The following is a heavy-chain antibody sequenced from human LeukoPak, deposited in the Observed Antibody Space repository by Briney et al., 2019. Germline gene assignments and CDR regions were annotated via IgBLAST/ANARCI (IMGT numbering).Heavy chain of an antibody. CDR2: IKQDGSEK. CDR1: GFTFSSYW. Sequence: GGSLRLSCAASGFTFSSYWMSWVRQAPGKGLEWVANIKQDGSEKYYVDSVKGRFTISRDNAKNSLYLQMNSLRAEDTAVYYCARVSSGYDSFYYYYYMDVWGKGTTVTVSS. CDR3: ARVSSGYDSFYYYYYMDV. J-gene: IGHJ6*03. V-gene: IGHV3-7*01. D-gene: IGHD5-12*01.